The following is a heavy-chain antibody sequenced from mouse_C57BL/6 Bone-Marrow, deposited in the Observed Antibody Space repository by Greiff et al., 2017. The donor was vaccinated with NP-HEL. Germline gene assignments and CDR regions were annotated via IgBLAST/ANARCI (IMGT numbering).Heavy chain of an antibody. D-gene: IGHD2-5*01. CDR2: FYPGSGSI. J-gene: IGHJ3*01. Sequence: VKLMESGAELVKPGASVKLSCKASGYTFTEYTIHWVKQRSGQGLEWIGWFYPGSGSIKYNEKFKDKATLTADESSSTVYMELSRLTSEDSAVYFCARHGGAYYSNPAWFAYWGQGTLVTVSA. V-gene: IGHV1-62-2*01. CDR1: GYTFTEYT. CDR3: ARHGGAYYSNPAWFAY.